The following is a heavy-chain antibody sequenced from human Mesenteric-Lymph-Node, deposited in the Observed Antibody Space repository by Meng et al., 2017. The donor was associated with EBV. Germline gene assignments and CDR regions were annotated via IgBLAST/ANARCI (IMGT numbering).Heavy chain of an antibody. CDR3: VRGYSSGWFDP. D-gene: IGHD6-19*01. V-gene: IGHV3-11*01. J-gene: IGHJ5*02. CDR1: GFTFRDYY. CDR2: ISTSGSTK. Sequence: VQLVGAGGGLGKPGGSPSLSCAASGFTFRDYYMSWIRQSPGKGLEWIAYISTSGSTKLYADSVKGRLTISRDNAKNSLFLQMNSLQVDDTAVYYCVRGYSSGWFDPWGQGTLVTVSS.